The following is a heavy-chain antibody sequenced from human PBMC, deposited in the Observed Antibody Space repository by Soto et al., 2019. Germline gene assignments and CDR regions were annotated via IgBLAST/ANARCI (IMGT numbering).Heavy chain of an antibody. V-gene: IGHV5-10-1*01. Sequence: GESLKISCKGSGYSFTSYWISWVRQMPGKGLEWMGRIDPSDSYTNYSPSFQGHVTISADKSISTAYLQWSSLKASDTAMYYCATGSAGATGFFWFDPWGQGTLVTVYS. CDR2: IDPSDSYT. D-gene: IGHD1-26*01. CDR3: ATGSAGATGFFWFDP. J-gene: IGHJ5*02. CDR1: GYSFTSYW.